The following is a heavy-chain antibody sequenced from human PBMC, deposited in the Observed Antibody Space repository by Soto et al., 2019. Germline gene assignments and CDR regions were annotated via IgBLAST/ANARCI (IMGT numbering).Heavy chain of an antibody. D-gene: IGHD3-10*01. V-gene: IGHV3-23*01. J-gene: IGHJ5*02. Sequence: EVQLLESGGGLVQPGGSLRLSCAASRFTFSTYGMSWVRQAPGKGLEWVSDISGSGGNTYYADSVKGRFTITRDTSKKPLHLQMNSLRAEDTAVYYCTKSAMIRGGGWIDAWGQGTLVTVSS. CDR1: RFTFSTYG. CDR2: ISGSGGNT. CDR3: TKSAMIRGGGWIDA.